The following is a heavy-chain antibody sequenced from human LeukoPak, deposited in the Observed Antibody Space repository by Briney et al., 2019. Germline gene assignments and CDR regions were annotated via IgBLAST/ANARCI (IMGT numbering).Heavy chain of an antibody. Sequence: GGSLRLSCAASGFTFSSYAMSWVRQAPGKGLEWVSAISGSGGSTYYADSVKGRFTISRDNSKNTLYLQMNSLRAEDTAVYYCAKDQDTSYYHDTRGPFDIWGQGTMVTVSS. CDR2: ISGSGGST. V-gene: IGHV3-23*01. CDR3: AKDQDTSYYHDTRGPFDI. CDR1: GFTFSSYA. J-gene: IGHJ3*02. D-gene: IGHD3-22*01.